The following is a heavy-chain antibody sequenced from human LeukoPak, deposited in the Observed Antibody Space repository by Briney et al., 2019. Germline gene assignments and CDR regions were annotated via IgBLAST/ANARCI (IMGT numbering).Heavy chain of an antibody. D-gene: IGHD3-9*01. CDR3: ARAPKNYDILTGYYYYYMDV. Sequence: SVKVSCKASGGTFSSYAISWVRQAPGQGLEWMGGIIPIFGTANYAQKFQGRVTITTDESTSTAYMELSSLRSEDTAVYYCARAPKNYDILTGYYYYYMDVWGRGTTVTVSS. J-gene: IGHJ6*03. V-gene: IGHV1-69*05. CDR2: IIPIFGTA. CDR1: GGTFSSYA.